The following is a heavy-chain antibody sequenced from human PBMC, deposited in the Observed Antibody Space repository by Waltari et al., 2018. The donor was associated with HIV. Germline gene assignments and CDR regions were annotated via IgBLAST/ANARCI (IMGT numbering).Heavy chain of an antibody. J-gene: IGHJ4*02. D-gene: IGHD3-22*01. V-gene: IGHV1-69*12. Sequence: QVQLVQSGAEVKKPGSSIKVSCKAYGGIFSDYAISWVRQAPGQGLEWMGGLIPVFGTPNYAQTFQARVTITADSSTSTAYMEVNSLTSEDTAMYYCARDGTPYYYDRSGYSNISGTGEFDYWGQGTLVIVSS. CDR2: LIPVFGTP. CDR1: GGIFSDYA. CDR3: ARDGTPYYYDRSGYSNISGTGEFDY.